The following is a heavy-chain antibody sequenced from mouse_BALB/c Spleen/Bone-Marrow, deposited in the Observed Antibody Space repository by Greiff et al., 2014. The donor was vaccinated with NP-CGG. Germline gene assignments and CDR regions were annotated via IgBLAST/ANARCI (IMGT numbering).Heavy chain of an antibody. J-gene: IGHJ4*01. CDR3: ARALGDGYYYAMDY. CDR1: GYTFTSYR. Sequence: QVQLQQSGAELVKPGAPVKLSCKASGYTFTSYRMNWVKQRPGRGLEWIGRIDPSDSETHYNQKFKDKATLTVDKSSSTAYIQLSSLTSKDSAVYYCARALGDGYYYAMDYWGQGTSVTVSS. D-gene: IGHD2-3*01. CDR2: IDPSDSET. V-gene: IGHV1-69*02.